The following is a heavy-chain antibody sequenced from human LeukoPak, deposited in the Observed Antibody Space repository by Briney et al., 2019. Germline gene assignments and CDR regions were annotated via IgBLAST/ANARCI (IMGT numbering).Heavy chain of an antibody. Sequence: PSETLSLTCIVSGGSISSGSFYWSWIRQPPGKGLEWIGYIYYSGSTNYNPSLKSRVTISVDTSKNQFSLKLSSVTAADTAVYYCAGEMATILDYWGQGTLVTVSS. D-gene: IGHD5-24*01. CDR1: GGSISSGSFY. CDR2: IYYSGST. J-gene: IGHJ4*02. CDR3: AGEMATILDY. V-gene: IGHV4-61*01.